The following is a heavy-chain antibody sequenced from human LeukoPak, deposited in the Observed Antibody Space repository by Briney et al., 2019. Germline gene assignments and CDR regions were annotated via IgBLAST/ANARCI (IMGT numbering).Heavy chain of an antibody. V-gene: IGHV4-4*07. CDR3: ARASMVRGVINPTPLLDY. CDR2: IYTSGST. J-gene: IGHJ4*02. D-gene: IGHD3-10*01. Sequence: PSETLSLTCTVSGGSIGSYYWNWIRQPAGKGLEWIGRIYTSGSTNYNPSLKSRVTISVDTSKNQFSLKLSSVTAADTAVYYCARASMVRGVINPTPLLDYWGQGTLVTVSS. CDR1: GGSIGSYY.